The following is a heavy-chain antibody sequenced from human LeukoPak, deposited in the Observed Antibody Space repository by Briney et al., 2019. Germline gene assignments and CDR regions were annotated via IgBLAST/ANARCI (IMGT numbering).Heavy chain of an antibody. D-gene: IGHD6-19*01. CDR3: GRFYSSAWYGFDY. CDR1: GGSISSYY. J-gene: IGHJ4*02. Sequence: PSETLSLTCTVSGGSISSYYWSWIRQPPGKGLEWIGNINYRGYIYYNPSLKSRVTISVDTSKNQFSLNLRSVTAADTALYYCGRFYSSAWYGFDYWGQGTLVTVSS. V-gene: IGHV4-59*12. CDR2: INYRGYI.